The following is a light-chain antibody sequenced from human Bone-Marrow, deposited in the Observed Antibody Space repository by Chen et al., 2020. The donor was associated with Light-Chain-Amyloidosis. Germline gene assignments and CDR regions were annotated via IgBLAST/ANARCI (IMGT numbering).Light chain of an antibody. CDR3: SSYTITNTLV. CDR1: SSDVGGDNH. CDR2: EVT. V-gene: IGLV2-14*01. Sequence: QSALTQPASVSGSPGQSITISFTGTSSDVGGDNHVSWYQQHPDNAPKLMLYEVTNRPSWVPDRFSGSKADNTASLTISGLQTEDEADYCCSSYTITNTLVFGSGTRVTVL. J-gene: IGLJ1*01.